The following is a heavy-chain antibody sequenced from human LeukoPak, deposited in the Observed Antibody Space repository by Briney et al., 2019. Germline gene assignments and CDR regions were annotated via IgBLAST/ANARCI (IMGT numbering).Heavy chain of an antibody. J-gene: IGHJ3*02. CDR1: GFTFSSYE. D-gene: IGHD4-11*01. CDR2: ISSSGSTI. CDR3: ARTVPDHDAFDI. Sequence: GGSLRLSCAASGFTFSSYEMNWGRQAPGRGLEWVSYISSSGSTIYYADSVKGRFTISRDNAKNSLYLQMNSLRAEDTAVYYCARTVPDHDAFDIWGQGTMVTVSS. V-gene: IGHV3-48*03.